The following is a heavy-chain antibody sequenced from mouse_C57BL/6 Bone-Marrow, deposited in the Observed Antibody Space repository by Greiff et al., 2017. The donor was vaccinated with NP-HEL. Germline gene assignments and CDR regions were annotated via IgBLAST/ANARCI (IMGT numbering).Heavy chain of an antibody. CDR2: IDPSDSYT. V-gene: IGHV1-50*01. Sequence: QVQLKQPGAELVKPGASVKLSCKASGYTFTSYWMQWVKQRPGQGLEWIGEIDPSDSYTNYNQKFKGKATLTVDTSSSTAYMQLSSLTSEDSAVYYCASWANYFDYWGQGTTLTVSS. CDR1: GYTFTSYW. D-gene: IGHD4-1*01. CDR3: ASWANYFDY. J-gene: IGHJ2*01.